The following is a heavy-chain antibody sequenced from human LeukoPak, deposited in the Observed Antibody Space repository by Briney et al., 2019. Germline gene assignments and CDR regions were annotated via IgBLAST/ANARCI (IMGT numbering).Heavy chain of an antibody. V-gene: IGHV3-74*01. CDR1: GFTFSNYA. Sequence: GGSLRLSCAASGFTFSNYAMSWVRQAPGKGLVWVSRIKSDGSITTYADSVKGRFTISRDNAKNTLHLQMNSLRAEDTAVYYCARDPFYGDADLDSWGQGTLVTVSS. J-gene: IGHJ4*02. CDR3: ARDPFYGDADLDS. CDR2: IKSDGSIT. D-gene: IGHD4-17*01.